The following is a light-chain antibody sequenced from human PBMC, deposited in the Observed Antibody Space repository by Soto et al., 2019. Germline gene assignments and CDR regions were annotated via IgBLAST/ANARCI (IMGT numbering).Light chain of an antibody. CDR3: QMYNNWVGT. V-gene: IGKV3-15*01. CDR1: QSVSSN. Sequence: EIVMTQSPATLSVSPGERSTLSCRASQSVSSNLAWYQQKPGQAPRLLIYGASTRATGIPARFSGSGSGTEFTLTISSLQSEDFAVYYCQMYNNWVGTFGGGNKGDIK. J-gene: IGKJ4*01. CDR2: GAS.